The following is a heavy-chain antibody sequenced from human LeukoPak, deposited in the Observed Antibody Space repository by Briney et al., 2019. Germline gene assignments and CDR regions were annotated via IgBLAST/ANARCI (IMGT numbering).Heavy chain of an antibody. CDR1: GGSFSSYY. Sequence: PSETLSLTCAVYGGSFSSYYWSWIRQPPGKGLEWIGYIYYSGSTNYNPSLKSRVTISVDTSKNQFSLKLSSVTAADTAVYYCARHISSSGWYDWFDPWGQGTLVTVSS. CDR2: IYYSGST. J-gene: IGHJ5*02. D-gene: IGHD6-19*01. CDR3: ARHISSSGWYDWFDP. V-gene: IGHV4-59*08.